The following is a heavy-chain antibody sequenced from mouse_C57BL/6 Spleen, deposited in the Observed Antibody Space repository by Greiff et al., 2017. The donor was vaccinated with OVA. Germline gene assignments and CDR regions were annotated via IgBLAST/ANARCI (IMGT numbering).Heavy chain of an antibody. CDR2: IRSKSNNYAT. V-gene: IGHV10-1*01. J-gene: IGHJ1*03. CDR3: VRQGVYYGSSYRYFDV. CDR1: GFSFNTYA. Sequence: EVKVVESGGGLVQPKGSLKLSCAASGFSFNTYAMNWVRQAPGQGLEWVARIRSKSNNYATYYADSVKDRFTISRDDSESMLYLQMNNLKTEDTAMYYCVRQGVYYGSSYRYFDVWGTGTTVTVSS. D-gene: IGHD1-1*01.